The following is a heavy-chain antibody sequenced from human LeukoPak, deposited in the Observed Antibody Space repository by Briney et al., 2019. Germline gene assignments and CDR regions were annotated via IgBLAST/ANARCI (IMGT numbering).Heavy chain of an antibody. Sequence: ASVKVSCKASGYTFTGYYMHWVRQAPGQGLEWMGWINPNSGGTNYAQEFQGRVTMTRDTSISTAYMELSRLRSDDTAVYYCARDGVYYDSSGYSNYWGQGTLVTVSS. CDR2: INPNSGGT. CDR3: ARDGVYYDSSGYSNY. D-gene: IGHD3-22*01. J-gene: IGHJ4*02. CDR1: GYTFTGYY. V-gene: IGHV1-2*02.